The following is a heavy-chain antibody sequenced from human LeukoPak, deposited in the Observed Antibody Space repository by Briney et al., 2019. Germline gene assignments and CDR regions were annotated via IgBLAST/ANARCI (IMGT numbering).Heavy chain of an antibody. Sequence: SGGSLRLSGAASENIFKIYTMHWFRQAPGKGLEWAAVISNDGSYINYADSVRGRFTISRDNSKNTLYLQMSSLRTEDTAVYYCARERASCYFDYWGQGALVTVSS. CDR3: ARERASCYFDY. V-gene: IGHV3-30*04. CDR2: ISNDGSYI. CDR1: ENIFKIYT. J-gene: IGHJ4*02. D-gene: IGHD1-1*01.